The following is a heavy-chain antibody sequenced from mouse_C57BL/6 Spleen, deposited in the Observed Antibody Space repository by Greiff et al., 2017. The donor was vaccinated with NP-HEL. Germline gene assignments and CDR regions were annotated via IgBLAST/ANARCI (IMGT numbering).Heavy chain of an antibody. Sequence: LQESGPELVKPGASVKISCKASGYSFTDYNMNWVKQSNGKSLEWIGVINPNYGTTSYNQKFKGKATLTVDQSSSTAYMQLNSLTSEDSAVYYCARGGYYDYHYYAMDYWGQGTSVTVSS. CDR1: GYSFTDYN. J-gene: IGHJ4*01. CDR3: ARGGYYDYHYYAMDY. D-gene: IGHD2-4*01. V-gene: IGHV1-39*01. CDR2: INPNYGTT.